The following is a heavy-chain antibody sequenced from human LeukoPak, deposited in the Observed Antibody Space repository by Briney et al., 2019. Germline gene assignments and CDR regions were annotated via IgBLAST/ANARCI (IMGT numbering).Heavy chain of an antibody. D-gene: IGHD3-22*01. CDR1: GYTFTSYG. J-gene: IGHJ4*02. Sequence: ASVKVSCKASGYTFTSYGISWVRQAPGQGLEWMGWISAYNGNTNYAQKLQGRVTMTTDTSTSTAYMELRSLRSDDTVVYYCARTKFYYDSSGAVDYWGQGTLVTVSS. CDR2: ISAYNGNT. CDR3: ARTKFYYDSSGAVDY. V-gene: IGHV1-18*01.